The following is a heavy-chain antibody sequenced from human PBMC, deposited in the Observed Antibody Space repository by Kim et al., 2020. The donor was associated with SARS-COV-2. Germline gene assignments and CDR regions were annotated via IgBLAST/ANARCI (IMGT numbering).Heavy chain of an antibody. D-gene: IGHD6-6*01. CDR2: IGTAGDT. CDR1: GFTFSSYD. V-gene: IGHV3-13*01. J-gene: IGHJ2*01. CDR3: AGGDSSSSIGWWYFDL. Sequence: GGSLRLSCAASGFTFSSYDMHWVRQATGKGLEWVSAIGTAGDTYYPGSVKGRFTISRENAKNSLYLQMNSLRAGDTAVYYCAGGDSSSSIGWWYFDLWGRGTLVTVSS.